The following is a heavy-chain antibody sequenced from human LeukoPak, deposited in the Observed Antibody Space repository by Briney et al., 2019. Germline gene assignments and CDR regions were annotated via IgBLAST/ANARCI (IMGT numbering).Heavy chain of an antibody. CDR3: ARVHYYDASDYSTSNWFDP. CDR1: GYSISSGYY. Sequence: SETLSLTCTVSGYSISSGYYWGWIRQPPGKGLEWIGNIHHDGITYYNPSLKSRVTISLDPSKNQFSLKLTSVAAADTALYHCARVHYYDASDYSTSNWFDPWGQGTLVTVSS. V-gene: IGHV4-38-2*02. CDR2: IHHDGIT. D-gene: IGHD3-22*01. J-gene: IGHJ5*02.